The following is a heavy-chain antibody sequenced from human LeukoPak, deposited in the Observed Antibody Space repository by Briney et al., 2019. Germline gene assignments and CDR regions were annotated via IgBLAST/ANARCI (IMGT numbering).Heavy chain of an antibody. Sequence: GGSLRLSCAASGFTVSSYAMSWVRQAPGKGLEWVSAISGSGGSTYYADSVKGRFTISRDNSKNTLYLQMNSLRAEDTAVYYCAKDGEYCTNGVCYIDYWGQGTLVTVSS. CDR2: ISGSGGST. CDR3: AKDGEYCTNGVCYIDY. V-gene: IGHV3-23*01. D-gene: IGHD2-8*01. CDR1: GFTVSSYA. J-gene: IGHJ4*02.